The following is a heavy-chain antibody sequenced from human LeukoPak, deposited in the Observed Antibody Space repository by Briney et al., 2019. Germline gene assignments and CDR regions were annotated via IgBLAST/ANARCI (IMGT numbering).Heavy chain of an antibody. J-gene: IGHJ4*02. CDR1: GYTFTDYY. D-gene: IGHD2-8*01. V-gene: IGHV1-2*02. CDR2: INPNSGGT. CDR3: ARDPPGVRYGRPIFDF. Sequence: ASVKVSCKASGYTFTDYYMHWVRQAPGQGLEWMGWINPNSGGTNYAQKFQGRVTMTRDKSISTAYMELYSLRSDDTAVYYCARDPPGVRYGRPIFDFWGQGTLVTVSS.